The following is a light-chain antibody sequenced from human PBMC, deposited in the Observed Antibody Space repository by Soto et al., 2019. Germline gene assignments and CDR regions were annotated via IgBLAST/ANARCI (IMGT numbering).Light chain of an antibody. J-gene: IGKJ2*01. CDR1: QSVSSN. V-gene: IGKV3-15*01. CDR2: GAS. CDR3: QQYNNWPQWDT. Sequence: EIVMTQSPATLSVSPGERATLSCRASQSVSSNLAWYQQKPGQAPRLLIYGASTRATGIPARFSGSGSATEFTLTISSLQSEDFAVYYCQQYNNWPQWDTFGQGTKLEIK.